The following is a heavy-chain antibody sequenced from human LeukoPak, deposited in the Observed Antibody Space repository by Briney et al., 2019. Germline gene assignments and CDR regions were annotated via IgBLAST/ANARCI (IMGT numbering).Heavy chain of an antibody. V-gene: IGHV3-30-3*01. CDR1: GFTFSNYN. CDR3: ARELPGYSYGSFDY. CDR2: ISNDGINK. Sequence: PGGSLRLSCAASGFTFSNYNMNWVRQAPGKGLEWVALISNDGINKFYADSVKGRFTISGDSSKNTLFLQMTSLRADDTAVYYCARELPGYSYGSFDYWGQGTLVTVSS. J-gene: IGHJ4*02. D-gene: IGHD5-18*01.